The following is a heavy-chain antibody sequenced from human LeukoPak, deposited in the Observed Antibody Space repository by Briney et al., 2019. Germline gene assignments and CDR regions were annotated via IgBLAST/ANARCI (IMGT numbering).Heavy chain of an antibody. CDR1: GYTFTSYG. Sequence: ASVKVSCKASGYTFTSYGISWVRQAPGQGLEWMGWISSYNGNTNYTQKLQGRVTMNTDTSTSTAYMELRSLRSDDTAVYYCARYAHFWSGYYPFDPWGQGTLVTVSS. J-gene: IGHJ5*02. D-gene: IGHD3-3*01. CDR3: ARYAHFWSGYYPFDP. CDR2: ISSYNGNT. V-gene: IGHV1-18*01.